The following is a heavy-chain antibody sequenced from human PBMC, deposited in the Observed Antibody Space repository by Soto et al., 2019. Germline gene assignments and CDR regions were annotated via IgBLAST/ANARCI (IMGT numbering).Heavy chain of an antibody. CDR1: GYTFTNFG. CDR3: ARVGTPIDY. V-gene: IGHV1-18*01. D-gene: IGHD7-27*01. CDR2: ISAYNGNT. J-gene: IGHJ4*02. Sequence: QVQLVQSGAEVKKPGASVKVSCKASGYTFTNFGISWARQAPGQGLEWMGWISAYNGNTNSAQKFQDRGTMTPDTSTSTAYMELRSLRSDDTSIYYCARVGTPIDYWGQGTLVTVSS.